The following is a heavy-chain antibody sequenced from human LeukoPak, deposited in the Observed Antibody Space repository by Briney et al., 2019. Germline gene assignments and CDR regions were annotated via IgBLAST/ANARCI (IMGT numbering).Heavy chain of an antibody. Sequence: PGGSLRLSCAASGFTFGDYYMSWIRQAPGKGLEWVSYISNSGSVTYNADSVKGRFIISRDNAKNSLDLQMNSLRDEDTAVYYCAGNYYGSGSYADFDYWGQGTLVTVSS. CDR2: ISNSGSVT. CDR1: GFTFGDYY. J-gene: IGHJ4*02. CDR3: AGNYYGSGSYADFDY. D-gene: IGHD3-10*01. V-gene: IGHV3-11*01.